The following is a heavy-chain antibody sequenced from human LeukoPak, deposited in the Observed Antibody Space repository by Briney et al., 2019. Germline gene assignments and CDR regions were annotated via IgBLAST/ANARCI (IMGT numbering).Heavy chain of an antibody. D-gene: IGHD5-12*01. CDR1: GYTFTSYG. Sequence: GASVKVSCKASGYTFTSYGISWVRQAPGQGLEWMGWISAYNGNTNYAQKLQGRVTMTTDTSTSTAYMELRSLRSDDTAVYYCARDRGGYDYGWRAFDIWGQGTMVTVSS. CDR3: ARDRGGYDYGWRAFDI. J-gene: IGHJ3*02. V-gene: IGHV1-18*01. CDR2: ISAYNGNT.